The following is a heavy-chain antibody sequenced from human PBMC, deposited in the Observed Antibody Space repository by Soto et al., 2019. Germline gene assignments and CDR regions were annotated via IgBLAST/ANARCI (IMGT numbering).Heavy chain of an antibody. CDR1: GYTFTSYG. J-gene: IGHJ6*02. CDR2: ISAYNGNT. Sequence: ASVKVSCKASGYTFTSYGISWVRQAPGQGLEWMGWISAYNGNTNYAQRLQGRVTMTTDTSTSTAYMELRSLRSDDTAVYYCARVAEMATIFSYYYYGMDVWGQGTTVTVSS. CDR3: ARVAEMATIFSYYYYGMDV. V-gene: IGHV1-18*04. D-gene: IGHD5-12*01.